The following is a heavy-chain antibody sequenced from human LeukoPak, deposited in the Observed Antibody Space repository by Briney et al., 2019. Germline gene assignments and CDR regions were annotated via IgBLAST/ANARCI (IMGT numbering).Heavy chain of an antibody. CDR2: ISPYNGNT. CDR1: GYTFTSYV. Sequence: ASVKVSCKASGYTFTSYVISWVGQAPGQGLEWMGWISPYNGNTNYAQKLQGRVTITTDTSTSTAYMELRSLRSDDTAVYYCARDEAQYCSSTSCSPFGYWGQGPLDTVSS. V-gene: IGHV1-18*01. D-gene: IGHD2-2*01. CDR3: ARDEAQYCSSTSCSPFGY. J-gene: IGHJ4*02.